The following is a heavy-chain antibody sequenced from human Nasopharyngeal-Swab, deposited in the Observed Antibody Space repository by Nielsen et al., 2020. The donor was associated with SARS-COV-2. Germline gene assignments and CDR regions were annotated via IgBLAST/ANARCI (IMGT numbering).Heavy chain of an antibody. CDR2: IDTRGTHS. J-gene: IGHJ6*02. Sequence: GGSLRLSCAASGFTFSAYNINWVRQAPGKGLEWVSYIDTRGTHSNYADSAKGRFTISRDNAKNSLYLEMNSLRVEDTAVYYCGRGHYGLDVWGQGTTVIFSS. CDR3: GRGHYGLDV. CDR1: GFTFSAYN. V-gene: IGHV3-11*06.